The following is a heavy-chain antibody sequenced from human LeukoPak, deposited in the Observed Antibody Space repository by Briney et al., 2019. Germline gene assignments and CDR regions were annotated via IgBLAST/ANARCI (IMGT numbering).Heavy chain of an antibody. V-gene: IGHV3-20*04. Sequence: GGSLRLSCAASGFTFDDYGMSWVRQAPGKGLEWASGINWNGGSTGYADSVKGRFTISRDNSKNTLYLQMNSLRAEDTAVYYCAKVSTYYDFWSGYYYDYWGQGTLVTVSS. CDR2: INWNGGST. CDR3: AKVSTYYDFWSGYYYDY. J-gene: IGHJ4*02. CDR1: GFTFDDYG. D-gene: IGHD3-3*01.